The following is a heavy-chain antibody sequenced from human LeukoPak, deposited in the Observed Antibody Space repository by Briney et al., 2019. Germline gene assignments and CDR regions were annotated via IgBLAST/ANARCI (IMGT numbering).Heavy chain of an antibody. CDR1: GGSFSGYY. CDR2: INHSGST. CDR3: ARDPAPYDLWSGSPPRAFDI. D-gene: IGHD3-3*01. J-gene: IGHJ3*02. Sequence: PSETLSLTCAVYGGSFSGYYWSWIRQPPGKGLEWIGEINHSGSTNYNPSLKSRVTMSVDTSKNQFSLKLRSVTAADTAVYYCARDPAPYDLWSGSPPRAFDIWGQGTMVTVSS. V-gene: IGHV4-34*01.